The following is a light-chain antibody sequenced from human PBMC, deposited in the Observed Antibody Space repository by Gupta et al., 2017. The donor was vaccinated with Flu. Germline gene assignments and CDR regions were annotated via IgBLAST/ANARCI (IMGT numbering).Light chain of an antibody. CDR3: QQSDSKTPYS. V-gene: IGKV1-39*01. Sequence: DIQMTQSPSSLSASVGDRVTITCRASQSINNYLNWYQQKPGKAPKFLIYGASSWKSGVPSRFSGSGFGTDFTLTISSRQQEDFATYYCQQSDSKTPYSFGQGTKLEI. CDR1: QSINNY. J-gene: IGKJ2*03. CDR2: GAS.